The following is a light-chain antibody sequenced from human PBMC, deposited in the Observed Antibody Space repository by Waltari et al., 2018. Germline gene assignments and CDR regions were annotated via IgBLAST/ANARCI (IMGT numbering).Light chain of an antibody. CDR3: QDYNNWPLSIT. V-gene: IGKV3-15*01. CDR1: QSIGSS. CDR2: DAS. Sequence: EIVITQSPATLSVSPGERATLSCRASQSIGSSLAWYQHKPGQAPRLLIYDASTRATGIPARFSGSGSGTEFTLTISSLQSEDSAVYYCQDYNNWPLSITFGQGTRLETK. J-gene: IGKJ5*01.